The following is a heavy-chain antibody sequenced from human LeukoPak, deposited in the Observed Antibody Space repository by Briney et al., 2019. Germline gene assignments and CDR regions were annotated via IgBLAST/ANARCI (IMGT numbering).Heavy chain of an antibody. CDR3: ARLGPWIQLWSPFDY. V-gene: IGHV3-7*01. J-gene: IGHJ4*02. CDR1: GFTFSSYW. D-gene: IGHD5-18*01. CDR2: IKQDGSEK. Sequence: GGSLRLSCAASGFTFSSYWMSWVRQAPGKGPEWVANIKQDGSEKYYVDSVKGRFTISRDNAKNSLYLQMNSLRAEDTAVYYCARLGPWIQLWSPFDYWGQGTLVTVSS.